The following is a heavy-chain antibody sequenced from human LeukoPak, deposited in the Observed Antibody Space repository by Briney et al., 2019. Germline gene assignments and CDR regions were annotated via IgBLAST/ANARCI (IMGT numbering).Heavy chain of an antibody. CDR2: INHSGST. V-gene: IGHV4-34*01. D-gene: IGHD6-13*01. Sequence: PSETLSLTCAVYGGSFSGYYWSWIRQLPGKGLEWIGEINHSGSTNYNPSLKSRVTISVDTSKNQFSLKLSSVTAADTAVYYCARGRVRAAAGTSDYWGQGTLVTVSS. CDR3: ARGRVRAAAGTSDY. J-gene: IGHJ4*02. CDR1: GGSFSGYY.